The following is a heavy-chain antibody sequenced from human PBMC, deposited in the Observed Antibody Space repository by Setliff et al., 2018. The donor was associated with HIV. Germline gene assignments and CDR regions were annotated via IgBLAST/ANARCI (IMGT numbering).Heavy chain of an antibody. J-gene: IGHJ5*02. D-gene: IGHD6-19*01. Sequence: PSETLSLTCAVYGGSFSGYYWTWIRQPPGRGLEWIGEIIHSGGTNYNRSLKSRVTISVDTSKNQLSLKLSSVTAADTAVYYCANRGDSGWYYRSGFDPWGQGTLVTVSS. V-gene: IGHV4-34*12. CDR2: IIHSGGT. CDR1: GGSFSGYY. CDR3: ANRGDSGWYYRSGFDP.